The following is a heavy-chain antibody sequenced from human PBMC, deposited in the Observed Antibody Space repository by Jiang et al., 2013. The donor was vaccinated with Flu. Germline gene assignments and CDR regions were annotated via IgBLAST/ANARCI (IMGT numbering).Heavy chain of an antibody. CDR2: IDWDDDK. J-gene: IGHJ4*02. D-gene: IGHD3-22*01. CDR1: GFSLSTSGMC. V-gene: IGHV2-70*11. CDR3: AVSYDSSGPFDY. Sequence: KPTQTLTLTCTFSGFSLSTSGMCVSWIRQPPGKALEWLARIDWDDDKYYSTSLKTRLTISKDTSKNQVVLTMTNMDPVDTATYYCAVSYDSSGPFDYWGQGTLVTVSS.